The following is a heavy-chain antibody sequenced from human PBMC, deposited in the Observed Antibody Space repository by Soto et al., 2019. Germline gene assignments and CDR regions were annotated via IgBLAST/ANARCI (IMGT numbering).Heavy chain of an antibody. V-gene: IGHV1-3*01. CDR2: INAGNGNT. CDR1: GYTFTSYA. J-gene: IGHJ5*02. D-gene: IGHD4-17*01. Sequence: ASVKVSCKASGYTFTSYAMHWVRQAPGQRLEWMGWINAGNGNTKYSQKFQGRVTITRDTSASTAYMELSSLRSEDTAVYYCARDVRSYGDYGKNWFDPWGQGTLVTVSS. CDR3: ARDVRSYGDYGKNWFDP.